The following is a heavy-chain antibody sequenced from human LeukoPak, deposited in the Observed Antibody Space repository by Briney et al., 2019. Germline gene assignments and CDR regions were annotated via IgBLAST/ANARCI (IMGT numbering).Heavy chain of an antibody. CDR3: ARKKERRSNWFDP. CDR1: GFTFSSYE. CDR2: ISSSGSTI. D-gene: IGHD1-1*01. V-gene: IGHV3-48*03. Sequence: KPGGSLRLSCAASGFTFSSYEMNWVRQAPGKGLEWVSYISSSGSTIYYADSVKGRFTISRDNAKNSLYLQMNSLRAEDTAVYYCARKKERRSNWFDPWGQGTLVTVSS. J-gene: IGHJ5*02.